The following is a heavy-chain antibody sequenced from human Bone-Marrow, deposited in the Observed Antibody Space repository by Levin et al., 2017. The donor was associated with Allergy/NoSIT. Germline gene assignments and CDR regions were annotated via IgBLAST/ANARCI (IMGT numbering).Heavy chain of an antibody. D-gene: IGHD2-15*01. CDR3: AREGGRSCIGDRCYEDNWLDP. V-gene: IGHV1-2*02. CDR1: GYSFTAYY. J-gene: IGHJ5*02. CDR2: INPTSGAT. Sequence: GESLKISCKTSGYSFTAYYLHWVRQAPGQGLEWMGWINPTSGATNYAQKFQGRVIMTTDTSLSTAYMELSSLRSDDTAVYYCAREGGRSCIGDRCYEDNWLDPWGQGALVTVSS.